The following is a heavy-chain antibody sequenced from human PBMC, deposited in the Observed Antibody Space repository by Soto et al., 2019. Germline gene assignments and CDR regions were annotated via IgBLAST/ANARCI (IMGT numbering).Heavy chain of an antibody. CDR2: IKKDGSEK. Sequence: EVQLVESGGGLVQPGGSLRLSCVASGFTFTSYWMAWVRQAPGKGLEWVANIKKDGSEKYYVDFVEGRFTISRDNAKNSLNLQMSSLRVEDTAVYYCARLPYSGRYSDWYFDLWGRGTLVSVSS. D-gene: IGHD1-26*01. V-gene: IGHV3-7*03. CDR1: GFTFTSYW. CDR3: ARLPYSGRYSDWYFDL. J-gene: IGHJ2*01.